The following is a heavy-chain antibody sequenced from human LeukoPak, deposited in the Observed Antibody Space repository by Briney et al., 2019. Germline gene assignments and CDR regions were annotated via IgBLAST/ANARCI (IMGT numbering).Heavy chain of an antibody. CDR1: GGSFSGYY. CDR3: ALIAVAGQYSYYYGMDV. V-gene: IGHV4-34*01. CDR2: INHSGST. Sequence: SETLSLTCAVYGGSFSGYYWSWIRQPPGKGLEWIGEINHSGSTYYNPSLKSRVTISVDTSKNQFSLKLSSVTAADTAVYYCALIAVAGQYSYYYGMDVWGQGTTVTVSS. D-gene: IGHD6-19*01. J-gene: IGHJ6*02.